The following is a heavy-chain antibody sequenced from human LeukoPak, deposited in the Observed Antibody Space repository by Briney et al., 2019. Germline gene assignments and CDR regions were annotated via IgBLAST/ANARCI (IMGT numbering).Heavy chain of an antibody. J-gene: IGHJ4*02. CDR3: ATSSDAPGNY. CDR2: IRQDGSLK. Sequence: GGSLRLSCAASGFRFSNSWMSWVRQAPGKGLEWVANIRQDGSLKYYVGSVKGRFTISRDNAENSLYLQMNSLRAEDTAVYYCATSSDAPGNYWGQGTLVTVSS. D-gene: IGHD2-2*01. V-gene: IGHV3-7*01. CDR1: GFRFSNSW.